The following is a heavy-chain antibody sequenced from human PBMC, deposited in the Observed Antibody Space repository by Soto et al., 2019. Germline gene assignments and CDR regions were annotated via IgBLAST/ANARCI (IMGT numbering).Heavy chain of an antibody. J-gene: IGHJ4*02. Sequence: QVQLVESGGGVVQPGRSLRLSCAASGFTFSSYAMHWVRQAPGKGLEWVAVISYDGSNKYYADSVKGRFTISRDNSKNTLYLQMNSLRAEDTAVYYCASPYSSGWYLDYWGQGTLVTVSS. CDR3: ASPYSSGWYLDY. D-gene: IGHD6-19*01. CDR2: ISYDGSNK. V-gene: IGHV3-30-3*01. CDR1: GFTFSSYA.